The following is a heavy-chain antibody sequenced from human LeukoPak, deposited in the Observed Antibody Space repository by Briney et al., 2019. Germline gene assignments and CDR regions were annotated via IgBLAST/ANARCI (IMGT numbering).Heavy chain of an antibody. CDR2: IYYSGGT. CDR1: GGSISSYY. V-gene: IGHV4-59*01. J-gene: IGHJ4*02. Sequence: PSETLSLTCTVSGGSISSYYWSWIRQPPGKGLEWIGYIYYSGGTNYNPSLKSRVTISVDTSKNQFSLKLRSVTAADTAVYYCARQYDHEPFDYWGQGTLVTVSS. CDR3: ARQYDHEPFDY. D-gene: IGHD3-16*01.